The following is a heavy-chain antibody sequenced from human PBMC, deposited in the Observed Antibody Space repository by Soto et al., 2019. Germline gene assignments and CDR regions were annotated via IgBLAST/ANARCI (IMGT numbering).Heavy chain of an antibody. V-gene: IGHV1-2*04. Sequence: SVKVSCKASGYSFTDYHIHWVRQAPGQGLEWLGRINPKSGGTSTAQKFQGWVTMTTDTSISTASMELTRLTSDDTAIYYCARGDSTDCSNGVCSFFYNHDMDVWGQGTTVTVSS. J-gene: IGHJ6*02. D-gene: IGHD2-8*01. CDR3: ARGDSTDCSNGVCSFFYNHDMDV. CDR1: GYSFTDYH. CDR2: INPKSGGT.